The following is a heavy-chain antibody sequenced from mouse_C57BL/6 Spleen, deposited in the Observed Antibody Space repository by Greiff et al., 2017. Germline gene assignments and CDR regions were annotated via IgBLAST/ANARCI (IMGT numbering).Heavy chain of an antibody. Sequence: VQLQESGAELMKPGASVKLSCKATGYTFTGYWIEWVKQRPGHGLEWIGESLPGSGSTNYNAKFKGKATFTADTSSNTAYMQLSSLTTEDSAIYYCARPYDYDVGRFAYWGQGTLVTVSA. CDR3: ARPYDYDVGRFAY. V-gene: IGHV1-9*01. J-gene: IGHJ3*01. CDR1: GYTFTGYW. CDR2: SLPGSGST. D-gene: IGHD2-4*01.